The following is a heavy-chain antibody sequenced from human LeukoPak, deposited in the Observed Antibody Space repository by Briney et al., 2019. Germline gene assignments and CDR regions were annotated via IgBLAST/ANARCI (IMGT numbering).Heavy chain of an antibody. J-gene: IGHJ4*02. CDR2: ISYDGSNK. CDR3: ARDSGDIVLMVHAPYYFDY. D-gene: IGHD2-8*01. V-gene: IGHV3-30-3*01. CDR1: GFTFSSYA. Sequence: GGSLRLSCAASGFTFSSYAMHWVRQAPGKGLEWVAVISYDGSNKYYADSVKGRFTISRDNSKNTLYLQMNSLRAEDTAVYYCARDSGDIVLMVHAPYYFDYWGQGTLVTVSS.